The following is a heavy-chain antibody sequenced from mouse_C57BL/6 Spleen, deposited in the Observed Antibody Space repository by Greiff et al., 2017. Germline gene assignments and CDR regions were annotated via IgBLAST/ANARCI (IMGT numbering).Heavy chain of an antibody. CDR2: IDPSDSET. D-gene: IGHD1-1*01. CDR1: GYTFTSYW. J-gene: IGHJ2*01. CDR3: ARPRSYYGSRDYFDY. V-gene: IGHV1-52*01. Sequence: QVQLQQPGAELVRPGSSVKLSCKASGYTFTSYWMHWVKQRPIQGLEWIGNIDPSDSETHYNQKFKDKATLTVDKSSSTAYMQLSSLTSEDSAVYYCARPRSYYGSRDYFDYWGQGTTLTVSS.